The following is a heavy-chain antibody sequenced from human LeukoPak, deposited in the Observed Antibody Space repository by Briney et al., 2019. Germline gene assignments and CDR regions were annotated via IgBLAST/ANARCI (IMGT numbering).Heavy chain of an antibody. D-gene: IGHD3-22*01. Sequence: GGSLRLSCAASGFTFRTYAMSCGRQAPGKGLEWVSAISGNGRNTYYADSVKGRLTISRDNSKNTLYLQMNSLRVEDTAVYYCARDSPRPPTYYYDSSDFWGQGTLVTVSS. J-gene: IGHJ4*02. V-gene: IGHV3-23*01. CDR3: ARDSPRPPTYYYDSSDF. CDR1: GFTFRTYA. CDR2: ISGNGRNT.